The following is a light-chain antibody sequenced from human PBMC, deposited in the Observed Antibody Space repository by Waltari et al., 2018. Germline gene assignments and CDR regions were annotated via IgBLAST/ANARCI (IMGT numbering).Light chain of an antibody. V-gene: IGLV2-14*03. CDR2: DVS. Sequence: QSALTQPASVSGSPGQSITISCTGTSSDVGGYNYVSWYQQHPGMAPKLMIFDVSNRPSGVSNRFSGSKSGNTASLTMSGLQAEDEADYYCSSYTSSSASYVFGTGTKVTVL. J-gene: IGLJ1*01. CDR1: SSDVGGYNY. CDR3: SSYTSSSASYV.